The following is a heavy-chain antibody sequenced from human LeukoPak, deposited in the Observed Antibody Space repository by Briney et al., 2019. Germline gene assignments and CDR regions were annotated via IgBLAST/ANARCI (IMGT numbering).Heavy chain of an antibody. CDR3: ARGGYSYGFYYYYYMDV. CDR2: IIPIFGTA. Sequence: SVKVSCKASGGTFGSYAISWVRQAPGQGLEWMGGIIPIFGTANYAQKFQGRVTITTDESTSTAYMELSSLRSEDTAVYYCARGGYSYGFYYYYYMDVWGKGTTVTVSS. D-gene: IGHD5-18*01. J-gene: IGHJ6*03. CDR1: GGTFGSYA. V-gene: IGHV1-69*05.